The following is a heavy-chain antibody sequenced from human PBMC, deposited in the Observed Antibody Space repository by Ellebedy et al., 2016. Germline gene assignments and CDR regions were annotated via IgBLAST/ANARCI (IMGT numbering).Heavy chain of an antibody. CDR1: GFTFSNYA. Sequence: GESLKISXAASGFTFSNYAMNWVRQAPGKGLEWVSSISTNSHYIYYADSVRGRFTISRDNAKNSLYLQMNSLRAEDTAVYYCARELSWSGRDYWGQGTLVTVSS. CDR3: ARELSWSGRDY. CDR2: ISTNSHYI. J-gene: IGHJ4*02. D-gene: IGHD3-3*01. V-gene: IGHV3-21*01.